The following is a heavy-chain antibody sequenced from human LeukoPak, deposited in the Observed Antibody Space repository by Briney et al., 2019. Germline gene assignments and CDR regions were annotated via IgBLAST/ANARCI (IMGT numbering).Heavy chain of an antibody. CDR2: IKRGGTT. V-gene: IGHV3-15*01. Sequence: GGSLRLSCTASGFKFSDAWMTWVRQAPGKGLEWVGRIKRGGTTDYAAPVNYRFTISRDDSKNTLYLQMNSLKTEDTAVYYCTTVRPFDYWGQGTLVTVSS. CDR1: GFKFSDAW. D-gene: IGHD3-10*01. J-gene: IGHJ4*02. CDR3: TTVRPFDY.